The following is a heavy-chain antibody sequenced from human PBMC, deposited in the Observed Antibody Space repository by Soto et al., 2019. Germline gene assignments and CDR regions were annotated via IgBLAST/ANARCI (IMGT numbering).Heavy chain of an antibody. Sequence: QVQLVQSGAEVKKPGASVKVSCKASEYTFTSYYMHWVRQAPGQGLEWMGIINPSGGSTSYAHTYQGRDTMTRDTFTSTVHMELRRQRSEAAAVYYCARDGYYDSSGYYCFVFWGQGTLVTVSS. J-gene: IGHJ4*02. V-gene: IGHV1-46*01. CDR2: INPSGGST. D-gene: IGHD3-22*01. CDR1: EYTFTSYY. CDR3: ARDGYYDSSGYYCFVF.